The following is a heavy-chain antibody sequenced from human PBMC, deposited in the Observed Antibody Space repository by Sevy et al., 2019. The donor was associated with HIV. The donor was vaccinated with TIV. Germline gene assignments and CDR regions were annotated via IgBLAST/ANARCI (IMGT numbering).Heavy chain of an antibody. V-gene: IGHV3-21*06. Sequence: GGSLRLSCAASEFTFSSYIMNWVRQAPGKGLEWVSCISGSSNYIYYAESVKGRFRISRDNVKDTLYLQMNSLRADDTAVYYCARGPPDGSYDYFDYWGQGTLVTVSS. CDR3: ARGPPDGSYDYFDY. CDR2: ISGSSNYI. CDR1: EFTFSSYI. J-gene: IGHJ4*02. D-gene: IGHD1-26*01.